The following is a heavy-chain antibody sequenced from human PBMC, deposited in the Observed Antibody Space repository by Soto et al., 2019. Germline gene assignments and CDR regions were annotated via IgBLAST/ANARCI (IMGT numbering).Heavy chain of an antibody. CDR1: GFTVSSNY. CDR3: ASRAHSDFWSGLPGGDYYYGMDV. J-gene: IGHJ6*02. D-gene: IGHD3-3*01. CDR2: IYSGGST. Sequence: PGGSLRLSCAASGFTVSSNYMSWVRQAPGKGLEWVSVIYSGGSTYYADSVKGRFTISRDNSKNTLYLQMNSLRAEDTAVYYCASRAHSDFWSGLPGGDYYYGMDVWGQGTTVTVSS. V-gene: IGHV3-53*01.